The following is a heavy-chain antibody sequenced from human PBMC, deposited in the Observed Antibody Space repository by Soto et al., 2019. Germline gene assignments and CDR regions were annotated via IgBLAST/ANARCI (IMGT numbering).Heavy chain of an antibody. CDR3: ASTRDSGTSYYFDS. J-gene: IGHJ4*02. V-gene: IGHV3-53*01. CDR2: IYKGGGT. D-gene: IGHD1-26*01. Sequence: PGGSLRLSCAASGFTVSSHYMIWVRQGPGKGLEWVSTIYKGGGTFYAESVKGRFTISRDTSQNTVFLQMNSLRAEDTAVYHCASTRDSGTSYYFDSWGQGTLVTVSS. CDR1: GFTVSSHY.